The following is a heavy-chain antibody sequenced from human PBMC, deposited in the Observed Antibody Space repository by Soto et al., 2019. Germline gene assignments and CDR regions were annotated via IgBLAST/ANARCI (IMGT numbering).Heavy chain of an antibody. CDR2: ISYDGDNK. Sequence: QVPLVESGGGVVQPGRSLRLSCAASGFNLINYAMHWVRQAPGKGLEWVAVISYDGDNKYYADSVKGRFTVSRDNSKNTLYLQLNSLTVEDTARYYCARVPDKSGSKEGDFDYWGQGTLVAVSS. V-gene: IGHV3-30-3*01. J-gene: IGHJ4*02. D-gene: IGHD3-10*01. CDR1: GFNLINYA. CDR3: ARVPDKSGSKEGDFDY.